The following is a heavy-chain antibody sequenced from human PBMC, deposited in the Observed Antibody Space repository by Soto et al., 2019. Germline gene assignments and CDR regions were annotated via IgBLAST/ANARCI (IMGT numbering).Heavy chain of an antibody. V-gene: IGHV1-2*02. D-gene: IGHD1-7*01. CDR1: GYTFTSYY. CDR2: INPDSGGT. CDR3: APTGITGTIDGFDF. Sequence: ASVKVSCKASGYTFTSYYMHWVRQAPGQGLEWMGWINPDSGGTDYAQKFQGRVTMTRDTSISTAYMELSRLRSDDTAVYYCAPTGITGTIDGFDFWGRGTMVTVSS. J-gene: IGHJ3*01.